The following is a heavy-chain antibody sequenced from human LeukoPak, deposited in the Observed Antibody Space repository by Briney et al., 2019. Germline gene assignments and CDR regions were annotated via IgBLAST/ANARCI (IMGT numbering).Heavy chain of an antibody. CDR1: GFTFSSYS. Sequence: GGSLRLSCAASGFTFSSYSMNWVRQAPGKGLEWVGFIRSKAYGGTTEYAASVKGRFTISRDDSKSIAYLQMNSLKTEDTAVYYCTRARNYYDSSGYDYWGQGTLVTVSS. J-gene: IGHJ4*02. D-gene: IGHD3-22*01. CDR2: IRSKAYGGTT. V-gene: IGHV3-49*04. CDR3: TRARNYYDSSGYDY.